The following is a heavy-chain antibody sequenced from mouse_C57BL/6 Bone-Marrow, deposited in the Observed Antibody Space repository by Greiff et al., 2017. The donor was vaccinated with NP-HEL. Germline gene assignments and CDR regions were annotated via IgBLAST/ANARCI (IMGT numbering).Heavy chain of an antibody. CDR2: INPYNGGT. J-gene: IGHJ4*01. CDR3: ARPYGNYEDYAMDY. CDR1: GYTFTDYY. V-gene: IGHV1-19*01. Sequence: VQLKESGPVLVKPGASVKMSCKASGYTFTDYYMNWVKQSHGKSLEWIGVINPYNGGTSYNQKFKVKATLTVDKSSSTAYMELNSLTSEDSAVYYCARPYGNYEDYAMDYWGQGTSVTVSS. D-gene: IGHD2-1*01.